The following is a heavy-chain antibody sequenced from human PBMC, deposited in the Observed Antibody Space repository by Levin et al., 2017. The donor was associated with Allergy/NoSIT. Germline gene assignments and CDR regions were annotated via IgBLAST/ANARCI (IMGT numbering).Heavy chain of an antibody. CDR1: GDSVSSNSAA. V-gene: IGHV6-1*01. J-gene: IGHJ3*02. Sequence: SQTLSLTCAISGDSVSSNSAAWNWIRQSPSRGLEWLGRTYYRSKWYNDYAVSVKSRITINPDTSKNQFSLQLNSVTPEDTAVYYCARALTTVTTWDRNRNAFDIWGQGTMVTVSS. D-gene: IGHD4-17*01. CDR2: TYYRSKWYN. CDR3: ARALTTVTTWDRNRNAFDI.